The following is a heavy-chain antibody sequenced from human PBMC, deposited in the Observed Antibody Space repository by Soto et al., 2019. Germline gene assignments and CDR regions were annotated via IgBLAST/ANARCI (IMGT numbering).Heavy chain of an antibody. CDR2: IYSDVYSAGTT. J-gene: IGHJ6*02. V-gene: IGHV3-53*01. CDR3: ARELVGVVNSNADYYGLDV. Sequence: EVQLVESGGGLIQPGGSLRLSCAASGFTVSNNYMTWVRQAPGKGLEWVSLIYSDVYSAGTTYYADSVKGRFTIFRDNSKNTLFLQMDSLRAEVKGVYFWARELVGVVNSNADYYGLDVWGQGTTVTVSS. D-gene: IGHD2-8*02. CDR1: GFTVSNNY.